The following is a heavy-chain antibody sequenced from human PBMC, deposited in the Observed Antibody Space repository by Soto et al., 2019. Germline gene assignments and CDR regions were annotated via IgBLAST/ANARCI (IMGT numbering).Heavy chain of an antibody. D-gene: IGHD6-19*01. CDR2: IDPSDSYT. CDR3: ARAEQWLISYYYYGMDV. J-gene: IGHJ6*02. V-gene: IGHV5-10-1*01. Sequence: GESLKISCKASGSTFTSYWISWVRQMPGKGLEWMGRIDPSDSYTNYSPSFQGHVTISADKSISTAYLQWSSLKASDTAMYYCARAEQWLISYYYYGMDVWGQGTTVTVSS. CDR1: GSTFTSYW.